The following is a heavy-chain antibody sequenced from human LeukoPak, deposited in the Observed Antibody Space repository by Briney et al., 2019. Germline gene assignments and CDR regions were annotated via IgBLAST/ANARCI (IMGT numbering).Heavy chain of an antibody. D-gene: IGHD3-16*01. V-gene: IGHV3-74*01. CDR2: INSDGSST. CDR1: GFTFSSYW. J-gene: IGHJ4*02. CDR3: ARVGSYGSPSDY. Sequence: GGSLRLSCAASGFTFSSYWMHSVRQAPGKGLVWVSRINSDGSSTSYADSVKGRFTISRDNAKNTLYLQMNSLRAEDTAVYYCARVGSYGSPSDYWGQGTLVTVSS.